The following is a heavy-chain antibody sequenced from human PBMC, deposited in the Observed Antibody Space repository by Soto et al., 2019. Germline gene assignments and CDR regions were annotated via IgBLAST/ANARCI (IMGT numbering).Heavy chain of an antibody. J-gene: IGHJ5*02. CDR1: GYSISAGGYY. CDR2: FYSSGSI. Sequence: SETLSLTCFVSGYSISAGGYYWSWICHHPGKGLEWIGSFYSSGSIIYNPSLRSRVSISGDTSSNQFSMSLTSVTAADTARYYCARMYTSGSGWFHPWGQGTLVTVSS. CDR3: ARMYTSGSGWFHP. V-gene: IGHV4-31*03. D-gene: IGHD6-19*01.